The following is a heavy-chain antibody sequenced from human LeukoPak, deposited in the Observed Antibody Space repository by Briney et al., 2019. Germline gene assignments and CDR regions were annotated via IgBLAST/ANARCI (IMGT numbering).Heavy chain of an antibody. CDR2: IIPIFGTA. CDR3: ARVEYIPTENWFDP. CDR1: GGTFSIYA. J-gene: IGHJ5*02. D-gene: IGHD6-6*01. V-gene: IGHV1-69*13. Sequence: SVTVSCKASGGTFSIYAISWVRQAPGQGLEWLGGIIPIFGTANYAQKFQGRVTITADESTSTAYMELSSLRSEDTAVYYCARVEYIPTENWFDPWGQGTLVTVSS.